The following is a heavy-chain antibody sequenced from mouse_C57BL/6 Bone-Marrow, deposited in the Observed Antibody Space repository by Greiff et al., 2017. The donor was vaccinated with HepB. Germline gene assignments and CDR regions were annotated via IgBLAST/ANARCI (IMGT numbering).Heavy chain of an antibody. CDR3: ARSSWLVYDGYRIDY. Sequence: QVQLQQSGAELVRPGTSVKMSCKASGYTFTNYWIGWAKQRPGHGLEWIGDIYPGGGYTNYNEKFKGKATLTADKSSSTAYMQFSSLTSEDSAIYYCARSSWLVYDGYRIDYWGQGTTLTVSS. V-gene: IGHV1-63*01. CDR1: GYTFTNYW. CDR2: IYPGGGYT. J-gene: IGHJ2*01. D-gene: IGHD2-3*01.